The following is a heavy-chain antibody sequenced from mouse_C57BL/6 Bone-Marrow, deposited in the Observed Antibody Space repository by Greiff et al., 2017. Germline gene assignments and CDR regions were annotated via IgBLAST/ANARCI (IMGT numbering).Heavy chain of an antibody. CDR2: ISYDGSN. J-gene: IGHJ2*01. V-gene: IGHV3-6*01. Sequence: EVQVVESGPGLVKPSQSLSLTCSVTGYSITSGYYWNWIRQFPGNKLEWMGYISYDGSNNYNPSLKNRISITRYTSKNQFFLKLKSVTTEDTATYYCARETRYWGQGTTLTVSS. CDR3: ARETRY. CDR1: GYSITSGYY.